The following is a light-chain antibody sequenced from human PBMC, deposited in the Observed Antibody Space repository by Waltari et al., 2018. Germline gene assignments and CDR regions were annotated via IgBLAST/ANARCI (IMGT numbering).Light chain of an antibody. Sequence: EIVLTQSPGTLSLSLGERATVPCRASQSVSRALAWSQQKPGQAPRLLIYGASTRATGIPDRFSGSGSGTDFSLTISRLEPDDFAVYYCQHYLRLPVTFGQGTTVEI. V-gene: IGKV3-20*01. CDR2: GAS. CDR1: QSVSRA. CDR3: QHYLRLPVT. J-gene: IGKJ1*01.